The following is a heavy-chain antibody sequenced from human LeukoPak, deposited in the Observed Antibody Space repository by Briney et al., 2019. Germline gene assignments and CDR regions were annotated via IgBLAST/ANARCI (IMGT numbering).Heavy chain of an antibody. D-gene: IGHD3-9*01. CDR1: GFTFSSYS. CDR2: IYYSGST. Sequence: GSLRLSCAASGFTFSSYSMNWVRQAPGKGLEWVGYIYYSGSTNYNPSLKSRVTISVDTSKNQFSLKLSSVTAADTAVYYCASYSPNYDILTGYGAFDIWGQGTMVTVSS. J-gene: IGHJ3*02. CDR3: ASYSPNYDILTGYGAFDI. V-gene: IGHV4-59*08.